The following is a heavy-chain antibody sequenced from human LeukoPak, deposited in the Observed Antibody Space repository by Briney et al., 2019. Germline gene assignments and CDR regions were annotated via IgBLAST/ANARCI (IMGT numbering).Heavy chain of an antibody. J-gene: IGHJ5*02. V-gene: IGHV3-7*01. CDR1: GFTLSNYW. CDR3: ARGYSGFDP. CDR2: IQQDGSGT. D-gene: IGHD5-12*01. Sequence: GGSLRLSCAASGFTLSNYWMNWVRQAPGKGLEWVANIQQDGSGTYYVDSVKGRFTISRDIAKSSLYLQMNSLRAEDTPVYYCARGYSGFDPWGQGTLVTVSS.